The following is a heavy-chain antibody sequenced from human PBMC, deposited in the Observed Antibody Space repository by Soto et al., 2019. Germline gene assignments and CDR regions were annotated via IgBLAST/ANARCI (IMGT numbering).Heavy chain of an antibody. CDR1: GFTFSNYY. V-gene: IGHV3-21*01. D-gene: IGHD3-22*01. Sequence: PWGTLRRSCAASGFTFSNYYMNWVRQAPGNGLEWVSSISSSSSYIYYADSVKGRFTISRDNVNNSVYLLLNSLRDEDTAVYYCARELRTYYYDTSGTFGYWGQRTLVTVSS. J-gene: IGHJ4*02. CDR2: ISSSSSYI. CDR3: ARELRTYYYDTSGTFGY.